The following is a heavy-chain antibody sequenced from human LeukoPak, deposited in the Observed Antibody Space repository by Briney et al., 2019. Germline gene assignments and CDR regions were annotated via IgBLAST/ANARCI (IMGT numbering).Heavy chain of an antibody. Sequence: GGSLRLSCAASGFTFSSYWMSWVRQAPGKGLEWVANIKQDGSEKYYVDSVKGRFTISRDNAKNSLFLQMSSLRGEDTALYYCATEHWGPNSWGQGTLVTVSS. CDR2: IKQDGSEK. CDR3: ATEHWGPNS. J-gene: IGHJ4*02. D-gene: IGHD3-16*01. CDR1: GFTFSSYW. V-gene: IGHV3-7*01.